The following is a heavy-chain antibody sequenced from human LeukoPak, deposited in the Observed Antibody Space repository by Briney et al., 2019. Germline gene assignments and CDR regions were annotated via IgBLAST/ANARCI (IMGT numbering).Heavy chain of an antibody. Sequence: GGSLRLSCAASGFTVSSNYMSWVRQAPGKGLEWVSVIYSGGSTYYADSVKGRFTISRDNSKNTLYLQMNSLRAEDTAVYYCARSYSSNWLFDYWGQGTLVTVSS. CDR1: GFTVSSNY. V-gene: IGHV3-66*01. D-gene: IGHD6-13*01. CDR2: IYSGGST. J-gene: IGHJ4*02. CDR3: ARSYSSNWLFDY.